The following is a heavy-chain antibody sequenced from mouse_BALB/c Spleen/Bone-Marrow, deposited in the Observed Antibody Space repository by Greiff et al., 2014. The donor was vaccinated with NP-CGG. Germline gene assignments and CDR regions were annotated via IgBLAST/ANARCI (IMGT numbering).Heavy chain of an antibody. J-gene: IGHJ2*01. V-gene: IGHV14-4*02. D-gene: IGHD1-1*01. CDR3: KAHISTVSY. Sequence: LVLEKTSVKLSCTASGFNIKDYYIHWVKQRPEQGLEWIGWIDPENGDTAYVPKFQGKATMTADTSSNTAYLQLSSLTAEDTAVYYCKAHISTVSYWGQGNTLTGSA. CDR1: GFNIKDYY. CDR2: IDPENGDT.